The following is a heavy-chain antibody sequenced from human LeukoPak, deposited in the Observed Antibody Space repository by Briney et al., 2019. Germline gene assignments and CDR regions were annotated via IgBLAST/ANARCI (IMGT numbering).Heavy chain of an antibody. CDR2: IYYSGRT. Sequence: SGTLSLTCTVSRGSIISYFWSWMRQPPGRGVEWVGYIYYSGRTKYNPSLNRRVTISVDTSKNQFTLKLSSGTAADTAVYYCARASGYSSSWEPDYWGQGNLVTVSS. J-gene: IGHJ4*02. V-gene: IGHV4-59*01. CDR1: RGSIISYF. D-gene: IGHD6-13*01. CDR3: ARASGYSSSWEPDY.